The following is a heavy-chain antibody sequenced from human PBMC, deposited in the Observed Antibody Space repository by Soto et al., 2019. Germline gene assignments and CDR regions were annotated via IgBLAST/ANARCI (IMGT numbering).Heavy chain of an antibody. V-gene: IGHV1-69*12. CDR1: GGTFSSYA. CDR3: ARVVTVVKSFHYWYVDL. Sequence: QVQLVQSGAEVKKPGSSVKVSCKASGGTFSSYAISWVRQAPGQGLEWMGGIIPIFGTANYAQKFQGRVTITADESTSPAYMELSSLRSEDTAVYYCARVVTVVKSFHYWYVDLWGRGTLVTVSS. J-gene: IGHJ2*01. D-gene: IGHD2-21*02. CDR2: IIPIFGTA.